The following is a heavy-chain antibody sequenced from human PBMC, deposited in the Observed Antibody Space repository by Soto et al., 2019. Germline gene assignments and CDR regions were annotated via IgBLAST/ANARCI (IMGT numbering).Heavy chain of an antibody. J-gene: IGHJ6*02. CDR3: ARGWRIAAAGVPLGYYYYGMDV. V-gene: IGHV4-4*02. CDR2: IYHSGST. D-gene: IGHD6-13*01. Sequence: PSETLSLTCAVSCGSISSSNWWSWVRQPPGKGLEWIGEIYHSGSTNYNPSLKSRVTISVDKSKNQFSLKLSSVTAADTAVYYCARGWRIAAAGVPLGYYYYGMDVWGQGTTVTVSS. CDR1: CGSISSSNW.